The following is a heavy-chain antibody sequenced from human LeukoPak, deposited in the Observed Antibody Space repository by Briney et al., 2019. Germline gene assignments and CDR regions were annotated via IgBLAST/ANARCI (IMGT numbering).Heavy chain of an antibody. J-gene: IGHJ4*02. D-gene: IGHD6-13*01. CDR1: GGSNSAYY. CDR2: INYSGRT. Sequence: SETLSLTCSVSGGSNSAYYWSWIRQPPGKGLEWIGYINYSGRTDYNPSLKGRVTISVDTSKNQFSLKLSSVTAADTAVFYCARTISGWYYFYYWGQGTLVTVSS. V-gene: IGHV4-59*08. CDR3: ARTISGWYYFYY.